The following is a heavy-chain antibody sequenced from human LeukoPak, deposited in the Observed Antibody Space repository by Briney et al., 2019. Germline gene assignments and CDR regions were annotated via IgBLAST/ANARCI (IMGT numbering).Heavy chain of an antibody. V-gene: IGHV3-30*18. J-gene: IGHJ4*02. CDR2: ISYDGSNE. Sequence: GRSLRLSCAASGFTFSSYAMHWVRQAPGKGLEWVTVISYDGSNEYYADCVKGRFTISRDNSMNTLYLQMNSLRPEDTAVYYCSKSKDGYNTVVGYWGQGTLVTVSS. CDR1: GFTFSSYA. D-gene: IGHD5-24*01. CDR3: SKSKDGYNTVVGY.